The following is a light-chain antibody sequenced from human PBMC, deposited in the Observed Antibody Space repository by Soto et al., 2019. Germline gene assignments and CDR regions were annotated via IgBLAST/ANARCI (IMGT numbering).Light chain of an antibody. J-gene: IGKJ1*01. CDR1: QGISSY. V-gene: IGKV1-9*01. CDR2: AAS. CDR3: HQLWT. Sequence: IQLTQSPSSLSASVGDRVTITCRASQGISSYLALYQQKPGKAPKLLIYAASTLQSGVPSRFSGSGSGTDVTLTISSLQPEDFATYYCHQLWTFGQGTKVEIK.